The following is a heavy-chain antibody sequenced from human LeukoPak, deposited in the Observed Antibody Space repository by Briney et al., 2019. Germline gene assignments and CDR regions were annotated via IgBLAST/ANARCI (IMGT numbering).Heavy chain of an antibody. D-gene: IGHD1-1*01. CDR1: GFNFGDYA. CDR3: TREYGTGTFYYYNYYMDV. J-gene: IGHJ6*03. CDR2: ISWNGYGGAT. V-gene: IGHV3-49*03. Sequence: GGSLRLSCTASGFNFGDYAMSWLRQAPGKGLEWVGFISWNGYGGATEYAVSVKGRFTIARDDYKRIVYLQMNSLKNKDSDVYYCTREYGTGTFYYYNYYMDVWGKGNTVTVSS.